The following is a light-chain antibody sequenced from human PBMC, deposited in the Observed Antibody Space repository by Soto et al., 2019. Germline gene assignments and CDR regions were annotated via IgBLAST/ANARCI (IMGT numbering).Light chain of an antibody. CDR3: QQYNGWPPKT. CDR1: QSVSSN. J-gene: IGKJ1*01. Sequence: EIVMTQSPATLSVSPGERATLSCRASQSVSSNLAWYQQKPGQAPRLLIYGASTRATGIPARFSGSGSGTEFTLTISSLQSEDFAVYYCQQYNGWPPKTFGQGTKVDIK. CDR2: GAS. V-gene: IGKV3-15*01.